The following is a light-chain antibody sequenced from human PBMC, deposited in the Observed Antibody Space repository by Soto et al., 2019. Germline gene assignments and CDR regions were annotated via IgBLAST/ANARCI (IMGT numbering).Light chain of an antibody. Sequence: QSALTQPASVSGSPGQSNTISCTGTSSDIGVYNYVSWYQQHPGKAPKLVICEVSNRPSGVSSRFSGSKSGNTASLTISGLQADDEADYYCSSYTSSSSLDVLFGAGTKLTVL. J-gene: IGLJ2*01. CDR2: EVS. CDR1: SSDIGVYNY. V-gene: IGLV2-14*01. CDR3: SSYTSSSSLDVL.